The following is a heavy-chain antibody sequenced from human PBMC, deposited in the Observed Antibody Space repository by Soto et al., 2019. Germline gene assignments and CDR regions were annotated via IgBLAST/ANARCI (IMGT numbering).Heavy chain of an antibody. CDR1: GGSISSGGYY. CDR2: IFDSGTT. CDR3: ASQASGWYPDY. D-gene: IGHD6-19*01. Sequence: QVQLQESGPGLVKPSQTLSLTCTVSGGSISSGGYYWSWLRQHPGKGLEWIGYIFDSGTTYYNPSLKXRXTXSXHPSKSQFSLRLPSVTATDTAVYYCASQASGWYPDYWGQGTLVTVSS. J-gene: IGHJ4*02. V-gene: IGHV4-31*03.